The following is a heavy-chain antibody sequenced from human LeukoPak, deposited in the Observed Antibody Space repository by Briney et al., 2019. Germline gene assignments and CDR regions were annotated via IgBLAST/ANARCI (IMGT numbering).Heavy chain of an antibody. J-gene: IGHJ6*03. V-gene: IGHV1-3*03. CDR3: ARASALGPGTYYYMDV. CDR2: INAGNGNT. D-gene: IGHD1-1*01. CDR1: GYTFTSYA. Sequence: ASVKVSCKASGYTFTSYAMHWVRQAPGQRLEWMGWINAGNGNTKYSQEFQGRVTITRDTSASTAYMELSSLRSEDMAVYYCARASALGPGTYYYMDVWGKGTTVTVSS.